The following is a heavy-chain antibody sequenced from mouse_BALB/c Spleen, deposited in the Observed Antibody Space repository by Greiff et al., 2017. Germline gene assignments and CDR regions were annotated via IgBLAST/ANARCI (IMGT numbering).Heavy chain of an antibody. CDR3: ARSGYSYAMDY. Sequence: VQGVESGAELVRPGTSVKVSCKASGYAFTNYLIEWVKQRPGQGLEWIGVINPGSGGTNYNEKFKGKATLTADKSSSTAYMQLSSLTSDDSAVYFCARSGYSYAMDYWGQGTSVTVSS. CDR1: GYAFTNYL. D-gene: IGHD1-3*01. CDR2: INPGSGGT. V-gene: IGHV1-54*01. J-gene: IGHJ4*01.